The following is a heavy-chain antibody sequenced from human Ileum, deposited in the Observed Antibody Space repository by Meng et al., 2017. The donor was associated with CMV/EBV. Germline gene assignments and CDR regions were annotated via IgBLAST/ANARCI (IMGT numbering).Heavy chain of an antibody. CDR2: IRYDGSNK. V-gene: IGHV3-30*02. CDR3: AKESSSWSRPSDY. D-gene: IGHD6-13*01. CDR1: GFTFSSYG. Sequence: GESLKISCAASGFTFSSYGMHWVRQAPGKGLEWVAFIRYDGSNKYYADSVKGRFTISRDNSKNTLYLQMNSLRAEDTAVYYCAKESSSWSRPSDYWGQGTLVTVSS. J-gene: IGHJ4*02.